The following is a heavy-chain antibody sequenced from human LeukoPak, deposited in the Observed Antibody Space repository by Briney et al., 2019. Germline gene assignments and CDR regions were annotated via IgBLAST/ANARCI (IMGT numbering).Heavy chain of an antibody. V-gene: IGHV4-39*01. CDR3: ARHDPSEV. CDR2: IYYSGST. Sequence: PSETLRLTCTASGGTISTCSYSWGRMRQPKGQGLEWIGSIYYSGSTYYNPALKSRVTISVDTSKNQFSLKLSSVTAADTAVYYCARHDPSEVWGQGTLVTVSS. CDR1: GGTISTCSYS. D-gene: IGHD1-26*01. J-gene: IGHJ4*02.